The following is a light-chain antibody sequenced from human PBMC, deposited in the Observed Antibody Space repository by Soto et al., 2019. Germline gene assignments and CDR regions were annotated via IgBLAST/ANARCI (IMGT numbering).Light chain of an antibody. CDR3: TSWTTSTTMI. Sequence: QSALTQPASVSGSPGQSITISCNGTRSDIGAYNFVSWYQQHPGEVPKLMLYDVNVRPSGVSNRFSGSKSGNTASLTISGLQAEDEADYYCTSWTTSTTMIFGGGTQLTVL. V-gene: IGLV2-14*03. J-gene: IGLJ2*01. CDR1: RSDIGAYNF. CDR2: DVN.